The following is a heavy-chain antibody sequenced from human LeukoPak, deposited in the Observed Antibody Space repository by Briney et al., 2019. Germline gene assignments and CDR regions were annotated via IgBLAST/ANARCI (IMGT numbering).Heavy chain of an antibody. D-gene: IGHD6-19*01. Sequence: GSLRLSCAASGFTFSSYGMHWVRQAPGKGLEWVAFIRYDGSNKYYADSVKGRFTISRDNSKNTLYLQMNSLRAEDTAVYYCATLVLADSSGWYGEDYWGQGTLVTVSS. CDR3: ATLVLADSSGWYGEDY. V-gene: IGHV3-30*02. J-gene: IGHJ4*02. CDR1: GFTFSSYG. CDR2: IRYDGSNK.